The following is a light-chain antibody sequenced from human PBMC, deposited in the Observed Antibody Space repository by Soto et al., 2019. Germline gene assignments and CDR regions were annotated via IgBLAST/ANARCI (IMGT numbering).Light chain of an antibody. J-gene: IGKJ5*01. CDR3: QQRSNWPPIT. Sequence: EIVLTQSPATLSLSPGERATPSCRASQSVGSYLAWYQQKPGQAPRPLIYGASKRAPGISTRFSGSGSGTDFTLTISSLEPEDVAVYYCQQRSNWPPITFGQGTRLEIK. CDR2: GAS. V-gene: IGKV3-11*01. CDR1: QSVGSY.